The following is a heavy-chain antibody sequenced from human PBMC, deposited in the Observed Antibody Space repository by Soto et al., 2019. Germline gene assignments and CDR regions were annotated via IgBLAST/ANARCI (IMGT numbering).Heavy chain of an antibody. D-gene: IGHD6-19*01. J-gene: IGHJ4*02. CDR3: ARDGWRQWIVVLDY. Sequence: GASVKVSCKASGYTFTSYGISWVRQAPGQGLEWMGWISAYNGNTNYAQKLQGRVTMTTDTSTSTAYMELRSLRSDDTALYYCARDGWRQWIVVLDYWGQGTLVTVSS. V-gene: IGHV1-18*01. CDR2: ISAYNGNT. CDR1: GYTFTSYG.